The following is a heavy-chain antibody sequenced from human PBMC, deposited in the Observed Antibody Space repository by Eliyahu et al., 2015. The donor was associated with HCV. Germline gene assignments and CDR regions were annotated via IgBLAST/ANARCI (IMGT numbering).Heavy chain of an antibody. CDR3: AKDRWFGDPDWFDP. D-gene: IGHD3-10*01. Sequence: EVQLLESGGGLVQPGGSLRLSCVASGFTFRSYAMSWVRQAPGKGLEGVSGISGSGGSTYYADSVKGRFTISRDNSKNTLHLQMNSLRAEDTAVYYCAKDRWFGDPDWFDPWGQGTLVTVSS. J-gene: IGHJ5*02. CDR1: GFTFRSYA. V-gene: IGHV3-23*01. CDR2: ISGSGGST.